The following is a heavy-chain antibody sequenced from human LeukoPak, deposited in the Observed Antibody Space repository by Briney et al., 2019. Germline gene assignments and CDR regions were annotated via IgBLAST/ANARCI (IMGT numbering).Heavy chain of an antibody. D-gene: IGHD3-10*01. CDR1: GFAFSTYG. V-gene: IGHV3-30*02. CDR3: ANDLSRGMVRGVLITFGPFDY. CDR2: IRYDRSNK. Sequence: GSSRRLSAASSGFAFSTYGMHLVRQAPGKVLWVLTFIRYDRSNKYYSDSVKFPFTSSKDSAKNTLYLEMNSLRAEDTAVYYCANDLSRGMVRGVLITFGPFDYWGQGTLVTVSS. J-gene: IGHJ4*02.